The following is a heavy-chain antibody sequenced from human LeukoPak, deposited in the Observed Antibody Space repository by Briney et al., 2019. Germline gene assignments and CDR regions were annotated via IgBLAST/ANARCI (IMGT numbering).Heavy chain of an antibody. D-gene: IGHD3-3*01. V-gene: IGHV1-8*01. CDR2: MNPNSGNT. J-gene: IGHJ4*02. Sequence: ASVKVSCKASGYTFTSYDINWVRQATGQGLEWMGWMNPNSGNTGYAQKFQGRVTMTRNTSISTAYMELSSLRSEDTAVYYCARDVEGVAPAMFDYWGQGTLVTVSS. CDR1: GYTFTSYD. CDR3: ARDVEGVAPAMFDY.